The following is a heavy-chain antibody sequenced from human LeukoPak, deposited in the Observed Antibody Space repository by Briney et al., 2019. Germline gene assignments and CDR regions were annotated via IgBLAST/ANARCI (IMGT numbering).Heavy chain of an antibody. D-gene: IGHD6-19*01. CDR1: GFTFSSYA. CDR2: ISYDGSNK. CDR3: AREGAVAGTFDY. J-gene: IGHJ4*02. V-gene: IGHV3-30-3*01. Sequence: GRSLRLSCAASGFTFSSYAMHWVRQAPGKGLEWVAVISYDGSNKYYADSVKGRFTISRDNSKNTLYLQMNSLRAEDTAVYYCAREGAVAGTFDYWGQGILVTVSS.